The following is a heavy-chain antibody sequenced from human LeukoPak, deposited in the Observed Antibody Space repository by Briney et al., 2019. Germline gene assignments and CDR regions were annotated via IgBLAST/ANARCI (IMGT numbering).Heavy chain of an antibody. CDR2: ICYSGST. J-gene: IGHJ4*02. D-gene: IGHD5-18*01. V-gene: IGHV4-59*01. Sequence: TETLCLTCTVSGFSISSYDWSWIRQPPGKGLEWIGYICYSGSTNYNPSLKSRVTISVDTSKNQFSLKLSSVTAADTAVYYCASTDTAMEHYFDYWGQGTLVTVSS. CDR3: ASTDTAMEHYFDY. CDR1: GFSISSYD.